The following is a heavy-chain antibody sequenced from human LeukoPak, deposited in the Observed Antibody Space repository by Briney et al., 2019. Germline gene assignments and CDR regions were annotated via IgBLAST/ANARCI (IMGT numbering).Heavy chain of an antibody. CDR3: AKDGEGIAARLTYYYGMDV. Sequence: GGSLRLACAASGFTFSSYAMSWVRQAPGKGLEWVSGISYGAGSTYYADSVKGRFTISRDNSKNTLYLQMNSLRAEDTAVYYCAKDGEGIAARLTYYYGMDVWGQGTTVTVSS. CDR2: ISYGAGST. V-gene: IGHV3-23*01. J-gene: IGHJ6*02. CDR1: GFTFSSYA. D-gene: IGHD6-6*01.